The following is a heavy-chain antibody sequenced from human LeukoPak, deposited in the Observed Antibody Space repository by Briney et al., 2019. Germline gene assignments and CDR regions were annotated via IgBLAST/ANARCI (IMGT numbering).Heavy chain of an antibody. D-gene: IGHD3-10*01. CDR2: ISGSGGST. Sequence: GGSLRLSCAASGFTFSSYAMSWVRQAPGKGLEWVSAISGSGGSTYYADSVKGRFTISRDNSKNTLYLQMNSLRAEDTAVYYCAKDGQYYYGSGSQLDPWGQGTLVTVSS. J-gene: IGHJ5*02. CDR3: AKDGQYYYGSGSQLDP. CDR1: GFTFSSYA. V-gene: IGHV3-23*01.